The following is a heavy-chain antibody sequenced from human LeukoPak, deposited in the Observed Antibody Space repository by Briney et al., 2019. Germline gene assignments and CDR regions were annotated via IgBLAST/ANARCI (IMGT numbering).Heavy chain of an antibody. CDR3: AKDIVGSAMTGIDY. CDR1: GFDFDDYA. V-gene: IGHV3-9*01. Sequence: GGSLRLSCAASGFDFDDYAMQWVRQAPGKGLEWVSGISWNSNTKGYADSVKGRFTISRDNAKHSLYLQMDSLRPEDTALYYCAKDIVGSAMTGIDYWGQGTLVTVSS. J-gene: IGHJ4*02. CDR2: ISWNSNTK. D-gene: IGHD1-1*01.